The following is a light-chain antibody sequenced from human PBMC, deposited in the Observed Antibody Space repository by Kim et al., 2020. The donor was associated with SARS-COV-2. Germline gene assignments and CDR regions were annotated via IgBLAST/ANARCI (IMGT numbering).Light chain of an antibody. CDR3: AAWDDKLLWV. CDR1: RSNIGDNY. J-gene: IGLJ3*02. Sequence: QSVLTQPPSASGAPGQRVTISCSGSRSNIGDNYVYWYQQLPGAAPKVLIYRNTERPSGVPDRFSGSKSGTAASLAISGLRPEDEADYFCAAWDDKLLWVFGGGTQLTVL. CDR2: RNT. V-gene: IGLV1-47*01.